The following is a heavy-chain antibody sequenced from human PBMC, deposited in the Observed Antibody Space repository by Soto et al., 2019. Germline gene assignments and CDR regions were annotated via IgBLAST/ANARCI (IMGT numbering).Heavy chain of an antibody. CDR1: GGSICSYY. CDR3: ARTRSTNAKYHDY. Sequence: PSESLSLTCTVSGGSICSYYWSWIRQPPGKGLEWIGYIYYSGSTNYNPSLKSRVTISVDTSKNQFSLKLSSVTAADTAVYYCARTRSTNAKYHDYWGQGTLVTVSS. D-gene: IGHD1-1*01. CDR2: IYYSGST. V-gene: IGHV4-59*01. J-gene: IGHJ4*02.